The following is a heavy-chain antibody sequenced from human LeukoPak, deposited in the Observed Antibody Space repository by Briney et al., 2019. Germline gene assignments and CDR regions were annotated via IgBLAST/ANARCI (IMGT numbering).Heavy chain of an antibody. D-gene: IGHD3-9*01. CDR3: TTVGLYDILTGHYHDSFDR. CDR1: GLPFSNAW. CDR2: IKGKIDVGTA. V-gene: IGHV3-15*01. J-gene: IGHJ3*01. Sequence: GESLRLSCAASGLPFSNAWMSWVRQAPGKGLEWVGRIKGKIDVGTADHVAPVQGRFTISRDDSKNTLYLQMNSLKTEDTAVYYCTTVGLYDILTGHYHDSFDRWGQGTMVTVS.